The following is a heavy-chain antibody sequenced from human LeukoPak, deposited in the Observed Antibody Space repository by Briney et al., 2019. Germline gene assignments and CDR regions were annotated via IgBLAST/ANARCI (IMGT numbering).Heavy chain of an antibody. Sequence: GGSLRLSCAVSGFTFSSYAMSWVRQAPGKGLEWVSAISGSGAITYYADSVKGRFTISRDNSKNTLYLQMNSLRAVDTAVYYCAKRLTGYYYIDSWGQGTLVTVSS. CDR1: GFTFSSYA. V-gene: IGHV3-23*01. D-gene: IGHD3-9*01. J-gene: IGHJ4*02. CDR3: AKRLTGYYYIDS. CDR2: ISGSGAIT.